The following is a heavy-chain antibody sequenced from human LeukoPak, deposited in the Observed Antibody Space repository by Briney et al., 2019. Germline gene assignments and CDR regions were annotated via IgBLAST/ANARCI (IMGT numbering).Heavy chain of an antibody. CDR1: GYTFTSYG. D-gene: IGHD5-18*01. Sequence: ASVTVSCKASGYTFTSYGISWVRLAPGQGLEWMGWISAYNGNTNYAQKLQGRVTMTTDTSTSTAYMELRSLRSDDTAVYYCARDPDTAMVVYFQHWGQGTLVTVSS. J-gene: IGHJ1*01. CDR3: ARDPDTAMVVYFQH. CDR2: ISAYNGNT. V-gene: IGHV1-18*01.